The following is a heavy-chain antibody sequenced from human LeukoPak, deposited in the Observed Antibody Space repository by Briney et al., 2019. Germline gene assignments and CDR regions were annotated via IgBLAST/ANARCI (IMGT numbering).Heavy chain of an antibody. J-gene: IGHJ4*02. CDR1: GGSISSYY. D-gene: IGHD6-19*01. Sequence: SETLSLTCTVSGGSISSYYWSWIRQPPGKGLEWIGYIYYSGSTNYNPSLKSRVTISVDTSKNQFSLKLSSVTAADTAVYYCARGGGSAWSPSNFDYWGQGTLVTVSS. V-gene: IGHV4-59*01. CDR2: IYYSGST. CDR3: ARGGGSAWSPSNFDY.